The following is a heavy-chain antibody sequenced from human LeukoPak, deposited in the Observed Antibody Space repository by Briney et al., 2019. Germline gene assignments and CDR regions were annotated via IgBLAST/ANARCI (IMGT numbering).Heavy chain of an antibody. CDR2: ISGSGGST. V-gene: IGHV3-23*01. J-gene: IGHJ4*02. CDR3: AKGSIVGAKIANFDY. Sequence: GGSLRLSCAVSGLTFSGSWITWIRQAPGKGLGWVSAISGSGGSTYYADSVKGRFTISRDNSKNTLYLQMNSLRAEDTAVYYCAKGSIVGAKIANFDYWGQGTLVTVSS. CDR1: GLTFSGSW. D-gene: IGHD1-26*01.